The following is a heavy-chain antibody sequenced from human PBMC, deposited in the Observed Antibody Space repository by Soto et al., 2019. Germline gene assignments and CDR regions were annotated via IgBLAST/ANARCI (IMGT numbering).Heavy chain of an antibody. Sequence: SETLSLTCAVYGGSFSGYYWSWIRQPPGKGLEWIGEINHSGSTNYNPSLESRVTISVDTSKNQFSLKLSSVTAADTAVYYCARAGYCSSTSCYANWFDPWSQGTRVTVS. D-gene: IGHD2-2*01. CDR2: INHSGST. CDR1: GGSFSGYY. CDR3: ARAGYCSSTSCYANWFDP. J-gene: IGHJ5*02. V-gene: IGHV4-34*01.